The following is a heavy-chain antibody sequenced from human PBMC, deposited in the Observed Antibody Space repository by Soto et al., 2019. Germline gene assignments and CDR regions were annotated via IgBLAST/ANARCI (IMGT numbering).Heavy chain of an antibody. V-gene: IGHV3-23*01. Sequence: EVQLLESGGGLVQPGGSLRLSCAASGFTFSSYAMSWVRQAPGKGLEWVSAISGSGGSTYYADSVKGRFTISRDNSKNTLYRQMNSLRAEDTAVYYCAKGRFCIVGATISDYWGQGTLVTVSS. D-gene: IGHD1-26*01. CDR1: GFTFSSYA. CDR2: ISGSGGST. J-gene: IGHJ4*02. CDR3: AKGRFCIVGATISDY.